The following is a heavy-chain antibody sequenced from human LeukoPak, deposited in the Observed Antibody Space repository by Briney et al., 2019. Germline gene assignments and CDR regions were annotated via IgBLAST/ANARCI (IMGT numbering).Heavy chain of an antibody. J-gene: IGHJ3*02. V-gene: IGHV3-20*01. CDR1: GFTFEDFG. CDR3: ARDSGIWFGTRDAFDI. D-gene: IGHD3-10*01. Sequence: GGSLRLSCAASGFTFEDFGMTWVRQVPGKGLEWVSGINWNGVKTHYADSVKGRFTISRDNAKNTLYLEMNSLRVDDMALYHCARDSGIWFGTRDAFDIWGQGTMVTVST. CDR2: INWNGVKT.